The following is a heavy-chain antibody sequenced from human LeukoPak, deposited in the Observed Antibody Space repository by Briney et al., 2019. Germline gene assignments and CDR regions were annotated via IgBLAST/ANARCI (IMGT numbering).Heavy chain of an antibody. V-gene: IGHV4-34*01. CDR1: GVSFNDCY. CDR2: INHSGYT. Sequence: SETLSLTCAVSGVSFNDCYWAWVRQTPGKGLEWIGEINHSGYTNDSPSLKSRVTLSIDTSRKQFSLNLRSVTVADAGIYYCTRMTTGHDYWGQGTLVTVSS. D-gene: IGHD4-17*01. J-gene: IGHJ4*02. CDR3: TRMTTGHDY.